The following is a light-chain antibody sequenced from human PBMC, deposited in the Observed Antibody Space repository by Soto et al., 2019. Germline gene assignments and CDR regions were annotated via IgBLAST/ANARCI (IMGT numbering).Light chain of an antibody. J-gene: IGKJ5*01. CDR3: QQRSNWPT. CDR2: DAC. CDR1: QSVSSY. V-gene: IGKV3-11*01. Sequence: EIVLTQSPATLSLSPGERATLSCRASQSVSSYLAWYQQKPGQAPRLLIYDACNRATGIPARFSGSGPGTDFTLNSSSLEPEDFAVYYCQQRSNWPTFGQGTRLEIK.